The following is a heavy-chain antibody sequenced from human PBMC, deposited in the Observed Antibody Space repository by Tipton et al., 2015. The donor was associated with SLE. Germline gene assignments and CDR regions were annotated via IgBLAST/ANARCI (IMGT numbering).Heavy chain of an antibody. V-gene: IGHV4-59*12. J-gene: IGHJ6*03. Sequence: TLSLTCTVSGGSISTYYWGWIRQPPGKGLEWIGNLYYGGNTNDNPSLMSRVTISGDASKNQFSLKLSSVTAADTAVYYCARVLRFLEWSRGDYSFSYMDVWGKGTTVTVPS. CDR1: GGSISTYY. CDR3: ARVLRFLEWSRGDYSFSYMDV. CDR2: LYYGGNT. D-gene: IGHD3-3*01.